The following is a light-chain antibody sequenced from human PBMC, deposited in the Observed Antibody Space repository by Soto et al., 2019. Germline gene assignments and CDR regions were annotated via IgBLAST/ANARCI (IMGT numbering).Light chain of an antibody. Sequence: QSVLTRPPSASGSLGQSVIISYTGTRSDIVTYDYVSWYQQHPGRAPKLIIFEVSKWPLGVPDRFSGSKSGNTASLIVSGLQPDDEAEYHCTSYTGDDFTVVFGTGTKLTVL. J-gene: IGLJ1*01. CDR2: EVS. CDR1: RSDIVTYDY. V-gene: IGLV2-8*01. CDR3: TSYTGDDFTVV.